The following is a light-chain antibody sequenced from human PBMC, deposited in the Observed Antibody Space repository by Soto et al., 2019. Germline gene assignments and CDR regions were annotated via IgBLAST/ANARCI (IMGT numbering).Light chain of an antibody. CDR2: EVS. Sequence: QSALTQPASVSGSPGQSITISCTGTSSDVGGYNYVSWFQQHPGKAPKLKIYEVSNRPSGVSNRFSGSKSGNTASLTISELQAEDEADYYCTSFTTISTLVFGGGTKLTVL. CDR1: SSDVGGYNY. V-gene: IGLV2-14*01. J-gene: IGLJ3*02. CDR3: TSFTTISTLV.